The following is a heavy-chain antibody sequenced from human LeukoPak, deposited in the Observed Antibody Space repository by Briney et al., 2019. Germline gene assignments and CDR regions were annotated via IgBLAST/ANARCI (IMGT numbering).Heavy chain of an antibody. V-gene: IGHV3-9*01. CDR2: ISWNSGSI. CDR3: AKDECGGDCYLGY. CDR1: GFTFA. D-gene: IGHD2-21*02. J-gene: IGHJ4*02. Sequence: GGSLRLSCAASGFTFAMHWVRQAPGKGLEWVSGISWNSGSIGYADSVKGRFTISRDNAKNPLYLQMNSLRAEDTALYYCAKDECGGDCYLGYWGQGTLVTVSS.